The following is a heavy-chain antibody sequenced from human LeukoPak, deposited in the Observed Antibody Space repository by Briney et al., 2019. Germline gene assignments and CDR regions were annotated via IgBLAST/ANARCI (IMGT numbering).Heavy chain of an antibody. CDR2: VSGSGGST. D-gene: IGHD4-23*01. Sequence: GGSLRLSCAASGFTFSSIAMSWVRQAPDKGLEWVSTVSGSGGSTYYADSVKGRFTISRDNSKNTLYLQMNSLRAEDTAVYYCAKSPAVDAAFDIWGQGTMVTVSS. CDR3: AKSPAVDAAFDI. CDR1: GFTFSSIA. J-gene: IGHJ3*02. V-gene: IGHV3-23*01.